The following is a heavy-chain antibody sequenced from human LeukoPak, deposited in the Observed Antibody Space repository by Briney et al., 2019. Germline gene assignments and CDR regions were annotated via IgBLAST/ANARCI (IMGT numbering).Heavy chain of an antibody. J-gene: IGHJ4*02. CDR2: ISSSSSTI. CDR3: ARVSHSGLYYFDY. D-gene: IGHD4/OR15-4a*01. V-gene: IGHV3-48*01. Sequence: GGSLRLSCAASGFTFSSYSMNWVRQAPGKGLEWVSYISSSSSTIYYADSVKGRFTISRDNAKNSLYLQMNSLRAEDTAVYYCARVSHSGLYYFDYWGQGTLVTVSS. CDR1: GFTFSSYS.